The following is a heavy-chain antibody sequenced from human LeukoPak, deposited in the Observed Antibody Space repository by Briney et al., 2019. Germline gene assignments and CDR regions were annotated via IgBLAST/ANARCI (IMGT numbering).Heavy chain of an antibody. CDR3: ARDIASDYYGSGSFDY. CDR2: IWYDGSNK. D-gene: IGHD3-10*01. CDR1: GFTFSSYG. V-gene: IGHV3-33*01. Sequence: GGSLRLSCAAAGFTFSSYGMHWVSQAPGKGLEWVAVIWYDGSNKYYADSVKGRFTISRDNSKNTLYLQMNSLRAEDTAVYYCARDIASDYYGSGSFDYWGQGTLVTVSS. J-gene: IGHJ4*02.